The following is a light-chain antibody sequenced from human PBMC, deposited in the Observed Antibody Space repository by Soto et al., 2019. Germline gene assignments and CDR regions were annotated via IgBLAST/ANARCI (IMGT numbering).Light chain of an antibody. V-gene: IGLV3-21*02. CDR1: NIGIKS. Sequence: SYELTQPPSVSVAPRQTATIPCGGDNIGIKSVHWYQQKPGQAPVLVVYDDRDRPSGIPERFSGSNSGNTATLTISRVEAGDEADYYCQVWDTTSDHPDWVFGGGTKLTVL. CDR3: QVWDTTSDHPDWV. J-gene: IGLJ3*02. CDR2: DDR.